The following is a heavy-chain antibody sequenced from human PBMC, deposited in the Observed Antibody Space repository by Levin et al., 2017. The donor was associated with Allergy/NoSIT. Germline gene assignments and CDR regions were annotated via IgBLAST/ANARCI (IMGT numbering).Heavy chain of an antibody. J-gene: IGHJ4*02. CDR1: GYNFTIYW. CDR2: IYPGDSDI. D-gene: IGHD4-23*01. Sequence: PGGSLRLSCKGSGYNFTIYWLGWVRQMPGKGLEWMGFIYPGDSDITYSPSSQGQVTISVDKSTSTAYLQWSSLKAPDTALYYCARAVGNSRFDYWGQGTQVTVSS. V-gene: IGHV5-51*01. CDR3: ARAVGNSRFDY.